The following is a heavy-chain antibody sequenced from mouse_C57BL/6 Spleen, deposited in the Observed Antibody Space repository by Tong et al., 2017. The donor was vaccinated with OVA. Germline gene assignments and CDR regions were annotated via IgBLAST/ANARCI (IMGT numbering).Heavy chain of an antibody. J-gene: IGHJ2*01. CDR1: GFSLTSYG. CDR2: IWSDGST. D-gene: IGHD1-1*01. CDR3: ARNWGYYGSPYYFDY. Sequence: VQLQESGPGLVAPSQSLSITCTVSGFSLTSYGVHWVRQPPGKGLEWLGVIWSDGSTTYNSALKSRLSISKDNSKSQVFLKMNSLKTDDTAMYYCARNWGYYGSPYYFDYWGQGTTLTVSS. V-gene: IGHV2-6*02.